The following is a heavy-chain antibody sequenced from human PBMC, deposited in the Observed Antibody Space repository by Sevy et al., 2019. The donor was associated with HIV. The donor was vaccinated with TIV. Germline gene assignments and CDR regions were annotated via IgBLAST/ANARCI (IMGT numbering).Heavy chain of an antibody. V-gene: IGHV3-30-3*01. CDR3: ARDQHDYAGNLRPGWFDP. CDR1: GFTFSSYA. Sequence: GGSLRLSCAASGFTFSSYAIHWVRQAPGKGLEWVSIIAYDGTNKYYADSVKGRFTVSRDNSKSTLYLQMNSLRTEDTAVYYCARDQHDYAGNLRPGWFDPWGQGTLVTVSS. J-gene: IGHJ5*02. CDR2: IAYDGTNK. D-gene: IGHD4-17*01.